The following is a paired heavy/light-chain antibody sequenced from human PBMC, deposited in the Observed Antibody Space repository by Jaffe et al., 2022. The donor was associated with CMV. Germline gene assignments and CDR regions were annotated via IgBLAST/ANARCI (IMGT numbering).Light chain of an antibody. V-gene: IGLV1-44*01. CDR3: AVWDDTVNGVA. Sequence: QSLLTQPPSASGTPGQGVIISCSGSTSNIGRNPVIWLHQIPGEAPKLLINGDNQRPSGVPDRFSGSRSGTSASLAISGLQSEDDGDYFCAVWDDTVNGVAFGGGTTLTVL. CDR2: GDN. CDR1: TSNIGRNP. J-gene: IGLJ2*01.
Heavy chain of an antibody. CDR3: VTPAARRVVVTALRMAV. J-gene: IGHJ6*04. Sequence: QVQLEQSGAEVKKPGASVKVSCKVSGYTIPEISMHWVRQSPGKGLEWMGGFDPDESATIYSQKFQDRVTMTVDTSTDTAYMELSGLRSEDTAVYYCVTPAARRVVVTALRMAVWGKGTAVTVSS. D-gene: IGHD2-21*02. CDR2: FDPDESAT. CDR1: GYTIPEIS. V-gene: IGHV1-24*01.